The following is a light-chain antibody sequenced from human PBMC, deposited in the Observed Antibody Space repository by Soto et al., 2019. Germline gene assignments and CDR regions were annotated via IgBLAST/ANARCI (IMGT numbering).Light chain of an antibody. V-gene: IGKV3-20*01. CDR2: DAS. J-gene: IGKJ1*01. CDR1: QSVSSSY. CDR3: QQYGSSPRT. Sequence: EMVLTQSPATLSLPPGERATLSCRAGQSVSSSYLAGYQQKPGQAPRLLIYDASSRATGIPDRFSGSGSGTDFTLTINRLEPEDFAVYYCQQYGSSPRTFGQGTKVEIK.